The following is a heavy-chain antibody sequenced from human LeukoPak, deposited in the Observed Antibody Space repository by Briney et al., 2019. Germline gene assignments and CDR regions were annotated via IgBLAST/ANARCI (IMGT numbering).Heavy chain of an antibody. J-gene: IGHJ3*02. CDR2: IGTAGDT. CDR3: ARGHFYGSTHAFDI. V-gene: IGHV3-13*01. CDR1: GFTFSSYD. D-gene: IGHD3-10*01. Sequence: GGSLRLSCAASGFTFSSYDMHWVRQATGKGLEWVSAIGTAGDTYYPGSVKGRFTISRENAKNSLYLQMNSMRAGDTAVYYCARGHFYGSTHAFDIWGQGTMVTVSS.